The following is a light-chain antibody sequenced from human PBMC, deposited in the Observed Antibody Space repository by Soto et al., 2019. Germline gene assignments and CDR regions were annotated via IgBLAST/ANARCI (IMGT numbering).Light chain of an antibody. CDR2: DVS. J-gene: IGKJ1*01. CDR1: QGIGTW. Sequence: DIQMSQSPSSVSASVADRVTITFRASQGIGTWLAWYQQKPGKAPKVLIYDVSTLKSGVPSRFSGSASGTEFTLTINSLQPDDFATYYCQQYKSYWTFGQGTKVDIK. V-gene: IGKV1-5*01. CDR3: QQYKSYWT.